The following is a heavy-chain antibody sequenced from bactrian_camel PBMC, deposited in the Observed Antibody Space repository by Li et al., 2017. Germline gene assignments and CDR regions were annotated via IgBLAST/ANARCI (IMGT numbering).Heavy chain of an antibody. J-gene: IGHJ4*01. CDR2: IGNDASRT. V-gene: IGHV3S1*01. D-gene: IGHD7*01. CDR1: GDTNKINC. Sequence: HVQLVESGGDPVQPGGSLRLSCKVYGDTNKINCIFWSRQAPGKGLEWVSTIGNDASRTYYADFVKGRATISKDIAKNMLYLQLNNLKSEDAAIYYCSKWWANWGQGTQVTVS. CDR3: SKWWAN.